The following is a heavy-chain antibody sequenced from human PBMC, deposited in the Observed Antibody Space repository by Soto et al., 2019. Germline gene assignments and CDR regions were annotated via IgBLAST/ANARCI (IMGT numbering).Heavy chain of an antibody. CDR3: AKFMWCGGSPFYDC. V-gene: IGHV3-23*01. J-gene: IGHJ4*02. CDR2: IGPDGAT. Sequence: GGSLRLSCAASGYTFDIYGMSWVRQAPGKGLQWVSHIGPDGATYYADSVRDRFTISRDISKNTLHLQMNSLRAEDTALYYCAKFMWCGGSPFYDCCGQRARVTASS. D-gene: IGHD3-10*01. CDR1: GYTFDIYG.